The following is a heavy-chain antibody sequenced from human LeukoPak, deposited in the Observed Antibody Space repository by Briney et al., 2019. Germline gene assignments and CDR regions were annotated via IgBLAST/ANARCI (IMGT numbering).Heavy chain of an antibody. D-gene: IGHD3-3*01. CDR2: IYYSGST. CDR3: AGGYYDLWSILRY. CDR1: GGSISIYF. Sequence: SGALSLTCTVSGGSISIYFWCWIRQRPGRGRGWIRYIYYSGSTNYNPSLKSRVTISVDTPKTQCSLKLSSVTAADTAVYYCAGGYYDLWSILRYWGQGTLVTPSS. V-gene: IGHV4-59*01. J-gene: IGHJ1*01.